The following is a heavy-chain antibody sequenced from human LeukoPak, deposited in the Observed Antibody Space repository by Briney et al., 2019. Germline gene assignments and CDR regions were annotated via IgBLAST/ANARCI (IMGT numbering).Heavy chain of an antibody. Sequence: SQTLSLTCTVSGGSISSGDYYWSCIRQPPGKGLEWNVYIYYSESTYYNPSLKSRVTISVDTSKNQFSLKLSSVTAADTAVYYCARDPYNWNDLSDAFDIWGQGTMVTVSS. CDR3: ARDPYNWNDLSDAFDI. CDR2: IYYSEST. CDR1: GGSISSGDYY. J-gene: IGHJ3*02. V-gene: IGHV4-30-4*01. D-gene: IGHD1-20*01.